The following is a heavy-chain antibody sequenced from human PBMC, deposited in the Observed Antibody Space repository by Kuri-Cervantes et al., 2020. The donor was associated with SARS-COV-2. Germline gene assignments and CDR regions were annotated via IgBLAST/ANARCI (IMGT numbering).Heavy chain of an antibody. D-gene: IGHD4-17*01. CDR3: ARGRYGLDY. Sequence: GGSLRLSCAASGFTFSSYSMNWVRQAPGKGLEWVSAISGSGGSTYYADSVKGRFTISRDNAKNSLCLQMNSLRAEDTAVYYCARGRYGLDYWGQGTLVTVSS. V-gene: IGHV3-21*01. CDR2: ISGSGGST. J-gene: IGHJ4*02. CDR1: GFTFSSYS.